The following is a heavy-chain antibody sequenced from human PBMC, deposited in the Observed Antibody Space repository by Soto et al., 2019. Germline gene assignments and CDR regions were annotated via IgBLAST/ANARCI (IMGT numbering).Heavy chain of an antibody. CDR2: ISTYNGDA. J-gene: IGHJ6*02. V-gene: IGHV1-18*01. Sequence: QAQLEQSGAEVKKPGASVKVSCRSSGYTFSTSGISWVRQAPGQGLEWRGWISTYNGDANYAQRFQGRVTMTTDTSAGTTFMELRSLRSDDTAVSYCAIEGPRPDYYAGLDVWGQGPTVTVSS. CDR3: AIEGPRPDYYAGLDV. CDR1: GYTFSTSG.